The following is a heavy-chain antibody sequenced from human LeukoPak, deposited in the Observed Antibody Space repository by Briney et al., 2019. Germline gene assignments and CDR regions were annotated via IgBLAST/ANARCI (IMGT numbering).Heavy chain of an antibody. Sequence: SETLSLTCAVYGGSFSGYYWSWIRQPPGKGLEGIGEINHSGSTNYNPSLKSRVTISVDTSKNQFSLKLSSVTAADTAVYYCARESYYYDSSGSNGFDYWGQGTLVTVSS. CDR3: ARESYYYDSSGSNGFDY. D-gene: IGHD3-22*01. CDR2: INHSGST. CDR1: GGSFSGYY. J-gene: IGHJ4*02. V-gene: IGHV4-34*01.